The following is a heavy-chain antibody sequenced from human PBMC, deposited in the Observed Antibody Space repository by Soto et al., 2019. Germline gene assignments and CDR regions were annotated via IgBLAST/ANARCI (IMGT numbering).Heavy chain of an antibody. CDR3: ARQKRYYYYGMDV. CDR1: GYSFASYW. V-gene: IGHV5-51*01. Sequence: GESLKISCKGSGYSFASYWIGWVRQMPGKGLEWMGIIYPGDSDTRYSPSFQGQVTISADKSISTAYLQWSSLKASDTAMYYCARQKRYYYYGMDVWGQGTTVTVSS. J-gene: IGHJ6*02. CDR2: IYPGDSDT.